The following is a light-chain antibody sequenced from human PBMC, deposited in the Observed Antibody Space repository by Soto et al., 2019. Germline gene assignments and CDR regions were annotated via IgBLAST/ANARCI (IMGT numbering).Light chain of an antibody. J-gene: IGKJ1*01. CDR3: QQFIDGWT. V-gene: IGKV1-5*01. Sequence: IQISHSPSTLAASIGDRVTITCRASQSINNRLAWYQQMPGKAPNLLIYDASSLESGVPSRFRGSGSETEFTLTISGLQPDDFATYYCQQFIDGWTFGQGTKVDIK. CDR1: QSINNR. CDR2: DAS.